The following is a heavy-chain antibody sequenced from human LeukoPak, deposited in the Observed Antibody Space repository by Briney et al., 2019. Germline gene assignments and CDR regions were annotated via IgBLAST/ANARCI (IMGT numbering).Heavy chain of an antibody. CDR2: IYYSGST. CDR1: GGSISSYY. CDR3: AREIAAAGRGGMDV. D-gene: IGHD6-13*01. J-gene: IGHJ6*02. V-gene: IGHV4-59*01. Sequence: SSETLSLTCTVSGGSISSYYWSWIRQPPGKGLEWIGYIYYSGSTNYNPSLKSRVTISVDTSKNQFSLKLSSVTAADTAVYYCAREIAAAGRGGMDVWGQGTTVTVSS.